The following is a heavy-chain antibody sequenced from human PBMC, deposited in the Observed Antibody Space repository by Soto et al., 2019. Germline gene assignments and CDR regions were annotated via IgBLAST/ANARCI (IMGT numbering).Heavy chain of an antibody. CDR2: ISYDGNNK. D-gene: IGHD4-17*01. CDR3: AKKHLETTVTTPAY. V-gene: IGHV3-30*18. J-gene: IGHJ4*02. CDR1: GFTFSSYG. Sequence: QVQLVESGGGVVQPGRSLRLSCAASGFTFSSYGMHWVRQAPGKGLEWVAVISYDGNNKYYADSVKGRFTISRDNFKNTLYLQMDSLRAEDTAMYYCAKKHLETTVTTPAYWGQGTLVTVAS.